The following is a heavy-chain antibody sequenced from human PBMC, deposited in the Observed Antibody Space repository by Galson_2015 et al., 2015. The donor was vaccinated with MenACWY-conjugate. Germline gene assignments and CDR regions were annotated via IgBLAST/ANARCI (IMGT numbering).Heavy chain of an antibody. Sequence: SLRLSCAVSGFTFRNYWMTWVRQAPGKGLEYVAAIRGSGDGTYYADSVKGRFTISRDNSKNTLSLHMSSLRTEDTAVYYCTRADHRYCSRTNCPFDHWGQGTLVTVSS. V-gene: IGHV3-64D*06. J-gene: IGHJ4*02. CDR1: GFTFRNYW. CDR2: IRGSGDGT. CDR3: TRADHRYCSRTNCPFDH. D-gene: IGHD2-2*01.